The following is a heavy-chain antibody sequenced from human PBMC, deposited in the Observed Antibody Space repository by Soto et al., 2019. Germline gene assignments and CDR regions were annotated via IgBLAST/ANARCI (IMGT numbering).Heavy chain of an antibody. D-gene: IGHD3-3*01. Sequence: LETLSLTCAVYGGSFSGYYWSWIRQPPGKGLEWIGEINHSGSTNYNPSLKSRVTISVDTSKSQFSLKLSSVTAADTAVYYCARGPTYYDFWSGYPGYYYYMDVWGKGTTVTVSS. J-gene: IGHJ6*03. CDR2: INHSGST. CDR3: ARGPTYYDFWSGYPGYYYYMDV. CDR1: GGSFSGYY. V-gene: IGHV4-34*01.